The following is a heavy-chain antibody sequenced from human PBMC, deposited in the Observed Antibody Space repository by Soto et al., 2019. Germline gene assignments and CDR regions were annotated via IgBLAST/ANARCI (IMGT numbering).Heavy chain of an antibody. Sequence: SETLSLTCTGSGGSISSYYWSWIRQPPGKGLEWIGYIYYSGSTNYNPSLKSRVTISVDTSKNQFSLKLSSVTAADTAVYYCARLGSGYCSGGSCYLAYWGQATTVTVSS. V-gene: IGHV4-59*08. CDR3: ARLGSGYCSGGSCYLAY. D-gene: IGHD2-15*01. CDR1: GGSISSYY. J-gene: IGHJ4*03. CDR2: IYYSGST.